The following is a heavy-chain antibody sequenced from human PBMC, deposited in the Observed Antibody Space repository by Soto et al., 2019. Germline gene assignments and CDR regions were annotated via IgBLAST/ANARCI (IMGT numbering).Heavy chain of an antibody. J-gene: IGHJ4*02. CDR2: INTDGSST. CDR3: ARRGSGVTRGLHY. Sequence: EVQLVESGGGLVQPGGSLRLSCAASGFTFSSYWMHSVRQAPGKGLVWISRINTDGSSTSYVDCVQGRFTISRDNGKNTLLLQMNSLRGEDTAVYYCARRGSGVTRGLHYWGQGTLVTVSS. V-gene: IGHV3-74*01. CDR1: GFTFSSYW. D-gene: IGHD2-15*01.